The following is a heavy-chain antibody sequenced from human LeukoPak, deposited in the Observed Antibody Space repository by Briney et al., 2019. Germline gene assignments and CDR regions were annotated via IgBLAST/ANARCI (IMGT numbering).Heavy chain of an antibody. J-gene: IGHJ5*02. CDR2: ISSSGSTI. Sequence: GGSLRLSCAASGFTFSDYYMSWIRQAAGKGLEWVSYISSSGSTIYYADSVKGRFTISRDNAKNSLYLQMNSLRAEDTAVYYCAREYVAVAAGWFDPWGQGTLVTVSS. D-gene: IGHD6-19*01. CDR1: GFTFSDYY. V-gene: IGHV3-11*01. CDR3: AREYVAVAAGWFDP.